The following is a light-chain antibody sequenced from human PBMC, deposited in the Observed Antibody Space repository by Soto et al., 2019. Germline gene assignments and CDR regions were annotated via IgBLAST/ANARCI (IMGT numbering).Light chain of an antibody. Sequence: DIVMTQSPDSLAVSLGERATINCKSSQSVLYSSNNKNYLAWYQQKPGQPPKLLIYWASTRESGVPDRFSGSGSGPDFTLTISSLQAEDVAVYYCQQYYSTLLTFGGGTTVEIK. CDR1: QSVLYSSNNKNY. V-gene: IGKV4-1*01. CDR2: WAS. CDR3: QQYYSTLLT. J-gene: IGKJ4*01.